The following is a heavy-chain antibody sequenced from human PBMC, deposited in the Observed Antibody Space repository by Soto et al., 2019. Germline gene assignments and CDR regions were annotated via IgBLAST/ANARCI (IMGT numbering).Heavy chain of an antibody. J-gene: IGHJ5*02. V-gene: IGHV3-33*01. Sequence: GGSLSLSCAASGFTFSSYGMHWVRQAPGKGLEWVAVIWYDGSNKYYADSVKGRFTISRDNSKNTLYLQMNSMRAEDTAVYYCARGPYCSSTSCFDLFDPCGQGTLVTVSS. CDR1: GFTFSSYG. CDR2: IWYDGSNK. CDR3: ARGPYCSSTSCFDLFDP. D-gene: IGHD2-2*01.